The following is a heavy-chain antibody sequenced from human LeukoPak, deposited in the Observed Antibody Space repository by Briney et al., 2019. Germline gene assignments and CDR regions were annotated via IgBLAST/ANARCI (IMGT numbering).Heavy chain of an antibody. D-gene: IGHD3-3*01. CDR3: VKAQRGFDDFWSGYDY. J-gene: IGHJ4*02. CDR1: GFTFSSYA. CDR2: IFAGSGTT. Sequence: PGGSLRLSCAASGFTFSSYAMSWVRQAPGKGLEWVASIFAGSGTTHYADSVKGRFTISRDNSQNTLYIQMESLRVEDTAVYYCVKAQRGFDDFWSGYDYWGQGSLVTVSS. V-gene: IGHV3-23*01.